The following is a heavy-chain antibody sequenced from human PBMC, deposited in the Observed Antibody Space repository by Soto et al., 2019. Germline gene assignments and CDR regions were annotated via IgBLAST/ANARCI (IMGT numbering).Heavy chain of an antibody. CDR2: ISAYNGNT. V-gene: IGHV1-18*04. CDR1: GYTFTSYG. Sequence: ASVKVPCKASGYTFTSYGISWVRQAPGQGLEWMGWISAYNGNTNYAQKLQGRVTMTTGTSTSTAYMELRSLRSDDTAVYYCARVEAAARTYLYYYYGMDVWGQGTTVTVSS. CDR3: ARVEAAARTYLYYYYGMDV. J-gene: IGHJ6*02. D-gene: IGHD6-13*01.